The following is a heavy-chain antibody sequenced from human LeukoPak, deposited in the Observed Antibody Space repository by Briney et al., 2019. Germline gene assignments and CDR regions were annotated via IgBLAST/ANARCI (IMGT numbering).Heavy chain of an antibody. J-gene: IGHJ4*02. CDR2: IRYDGSNK. V-gene: IGHV3-30*02. CDR3: AKDGAGSSWYATYYFDY. CDR1: GFTFSSYG. D-gene: IGHD6-13*01. Sequence: GGSLRLSCAASGFTFSSYGMHWVRQAPGKGLEWVAFIRYDGSNKYYADSVKGRFTISRDNSKNTLYLQMNSLRAEDTAVYYCAKDGAGSSWYATYYFDYWGQGTLVTVSS.